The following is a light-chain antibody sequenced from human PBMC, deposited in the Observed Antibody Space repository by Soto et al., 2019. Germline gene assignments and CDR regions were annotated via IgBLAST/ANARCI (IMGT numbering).Light chain of an antibody. V-gene: IGKV3-20*01. J-gene: IGKJ1*01. CDR1: RRVSSSC. CDR2: GAS. CDR3: QHYGSSTGWT. Sequence: EIVLTQSPGTLSLSPGERATFSCRASRRVSSSCLAWYQQKPGQAPRLLIYGASGRATGIPDRFSGSGSGTDFTLSISRLEPEDFAVFYCQHYGSSTGWTFGQGTKVDIK.